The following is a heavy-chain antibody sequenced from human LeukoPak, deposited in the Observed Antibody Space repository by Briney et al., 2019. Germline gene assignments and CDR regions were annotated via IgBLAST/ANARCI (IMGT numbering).Heavy chain of an antibody. CDR3: AKKPTVSRGDFDY. CDR1: GFTLISYA. Sequence: GGSLRLSCAASGFTLISYAMSSVRPTPRKRLGCVSVIRGSGGTTDHADTVKGRFTSSRDNSKNTLYQQMNSLRAEDTAVYYCAKKPTVSRGDFDYWGQGTLVTVSS. V-gene: IGHV3-23*01. D-gene: IGHD4-17*01. J-gene: IGHJ4*02. CDR2: IRGSGGTT.